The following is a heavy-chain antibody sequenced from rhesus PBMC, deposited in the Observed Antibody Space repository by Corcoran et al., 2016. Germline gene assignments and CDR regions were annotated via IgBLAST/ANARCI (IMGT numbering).Heavy chain of an antibody. Sequence: QVQLQESGPGVVKPSETLSLTCTVSGGSISGYYWSWIRQPPGKGLEWIGGIYSNSESTNYTPSLKSRVTISKDTSKNQFSLKLSSVTATDTAVYYCATPPLNNWNYFDYWGQGVLVTVSS. CDR1: GGSISGYY. CDR3: ATPPLNNWNYFDY. CDR2: IYSNSEST. D-gene: IGHD1-26*01. J-gene: IGHJ4*01. V-gene: IGHV4S12*01.